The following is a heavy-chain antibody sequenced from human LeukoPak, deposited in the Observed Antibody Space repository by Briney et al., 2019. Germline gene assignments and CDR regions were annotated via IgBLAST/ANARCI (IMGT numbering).Heavy chain of an antibody. CDR1: GFTFSSYE. D-gene: IGHD2-15*01. CDR2: ISSSGSTI. V-gene: IGHV3-48*03. CDR3: ARDLGYCSGGSCYSWGANDAFDI. Sequence: GGSLRLSCAASGFTFSSYEMNWVRQAPGKGLEWVSYISSSGSTIYYADSVKGRFTISRDNAKNSLYLQMNSLRAEDTAVYYCARDLGYCSGGSCYSWGANDAFDIWGQGTMVTVSS. J-gene: IGHJ3*02.